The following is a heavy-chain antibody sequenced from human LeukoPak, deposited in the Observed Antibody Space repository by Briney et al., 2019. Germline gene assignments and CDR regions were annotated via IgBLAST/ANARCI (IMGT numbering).Heavy chain of an antibody. D-gene: IGHD5-12*01. V-gene: IGHV3-53*01. Sequence: PGGSLRLSCAASGFTVSSNYMSWVRQAPGKGLEWVSVIYSGGSTYYADSVKGRFTISRDNSKNTLYLQMNSLRAEDTAVYYCGGATISSYYYYYYGMDVWGQGTTVTVSS. CDR1: GFTVSSNY. CDR2: IYSGGST. J-gene: IGHJ6*02. CDR3: GGATISSYYYYYYGMDV.